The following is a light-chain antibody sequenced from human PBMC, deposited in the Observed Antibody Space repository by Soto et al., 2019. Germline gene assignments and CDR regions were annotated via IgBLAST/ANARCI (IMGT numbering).Light chain of an antibody. Sequence: QSALTQPPSVSAAPGQKVTISCTGSTSNVGKNYVSWYQHLPGTAPKLLIYDNTKRHSGIPDRFSGSKSGTSATLGITGLQTGDEADYYCGTWDGSLSAGIFGTGTKVT. CDR2: DNT. V-gene: IGLV1-51*01. CDR1: TSNVGKNY. CDR3: GTWDGSLSAGI. J-gene: IGLJ1*01.